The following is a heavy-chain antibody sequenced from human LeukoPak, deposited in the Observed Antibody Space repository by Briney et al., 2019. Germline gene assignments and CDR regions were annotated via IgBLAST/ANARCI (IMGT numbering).Heavy chain of an antibody. CDR3: ARGHSGYCSGGSCRTYYYYYMDV. CDR2: MNPNSGNT. D-gene: IGHD2-15*01. V-gene: IGHV1-8*01. J-gene: IGHJ6*03. Sequence: AASVKVSCKASGYTFTSYDINWVRQATGQGLEWMGWMNPNSGNTGYAQKFQGRVTITRNTSISTAYMELSSLRSEDTAVYYCARGHSGYCSGGSCRTYYYYYMDVWGKGTTVAVSS. CDR1: GYTFTSYD.